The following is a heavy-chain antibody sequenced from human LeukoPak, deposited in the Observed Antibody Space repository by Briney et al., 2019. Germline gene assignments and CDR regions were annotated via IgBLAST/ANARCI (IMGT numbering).Heavy chain of an antibody. CDR1: GYTFTGYY. J-gene: IGHJ5*02. CDR3: ARGQVVPAALNWFDP. D-gene: IGHD2-2*01. V-gene: IGHV1-2*02. Sequence: GASVKVSCKASGYTFTGYYMHWVRQAPGQGLEWMGWINPNSGGTNYAQKFQGRVTMTRDTSISTAYMELSRLRSDDTAVYYCARGQVVPAALNWFDPWGQGTLVTVSS. CDR2: INPNSGGT.